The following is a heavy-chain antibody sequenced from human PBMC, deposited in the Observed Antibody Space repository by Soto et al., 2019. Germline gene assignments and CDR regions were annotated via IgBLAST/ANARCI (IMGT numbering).Heavy chain of an antibody. J-gene: IGHJ4*02. Sequence: PVGSLRLSCAASGFTFSSYWMSWVRQAPGKGLEWVANIEQDGSEKYYVDSVKGRFTISRDNAKNSLYLQMNSLRAEDTAVYYCAKNYYDSSGSIGPWGYWGQGTLVTVSS. CDR3: AKNYYDSSGSIGPWGY. CDR2: IEQDGSEK. D-gene: IGHD3-22*01. CDR1: GFTFSSYW. V-gene: IGHV3-7*01.